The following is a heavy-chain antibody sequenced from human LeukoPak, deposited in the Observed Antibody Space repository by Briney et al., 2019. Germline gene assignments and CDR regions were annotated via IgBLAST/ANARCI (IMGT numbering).Heavy chain of an antibody. CDR3: ARILMITFGGVFDY. V-gene: IGHV4-34*01. Sequence: SETLSLTCAVYGGSFSGYYWSWIRQPPGKGLEWIGEINHSGSTKYNPSLKSRVTISVDTSKNQFSLKLSSVTAADTAVYYCARILMITFGGVFDYWGQGTLVTVSS. D-gene: IGHD3-16*01. CDR2: INHSGST. CDR1: GGSFSGYY. J-gene: IGHJ4*02.